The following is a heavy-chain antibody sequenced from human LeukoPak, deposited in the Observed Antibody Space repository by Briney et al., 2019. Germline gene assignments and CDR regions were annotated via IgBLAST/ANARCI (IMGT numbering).Heavy chain of an antibody. CDR1: GYSIGSGYY. Sequence: PSKTLSLTCAASGYSIGSGYYWGWIRQPPGKGLEWIVITYHSGSTYYNQSLKSRVTISIDTSKNQFSLKLSSVTAADTAVYYCARGAGGLEVWAGDYWGEGTLVTVSS. D-gene: IGHD1-14*01. CDR2: TYHSGST. J-gene: IGHJ4*02. CDR3: ARGAGGLEVWAGDY. V-gene: IGHV4-38-2*01.